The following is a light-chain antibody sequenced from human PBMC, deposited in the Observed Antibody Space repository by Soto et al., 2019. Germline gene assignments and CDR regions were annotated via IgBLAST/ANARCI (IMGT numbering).Light chain of an antibody. CDR2: DVN. Sequence: QSALTQPRSVSGSPGQSVTLSCTGTSSDVGSYNYVSWYQQHPGKAPKLMIDDVNKRPSGVPDRFSGSRSGNTASLTISGLHAEDEADYYCCSYAGSYTWVFGGGTKLTVL. J-gene: IGLJ3*02. CDR3: CSYAGSYTWV. V-gene: IGLV2-11*01. CDR1: SSDVGSYNY.